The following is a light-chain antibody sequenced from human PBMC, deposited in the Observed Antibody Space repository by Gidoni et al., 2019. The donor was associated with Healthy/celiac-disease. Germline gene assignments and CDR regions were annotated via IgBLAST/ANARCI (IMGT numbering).Light chain of an antibody. J-gene: IGKJ2*01. Sequence: IQMPQSPSTLSASVGARVTITCRASQSISSWLAWYQQKPGKAPKLLIYDATSLESGVPSRFSGSGSGTEFTITISRLQADDFATYYCQQYNRYPGTFGQGTKLEIK. CDR3: QQYNRYPGT. V-gene: IGKV1-5*01. CDR2: DAT. CDR1: QSISSW.